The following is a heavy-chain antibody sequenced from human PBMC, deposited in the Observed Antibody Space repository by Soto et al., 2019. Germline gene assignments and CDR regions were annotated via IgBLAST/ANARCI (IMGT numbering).Heavy chain of an antibody. J-gene: IGHJ4*02. CDR3: ARASTAMGLFDS. Sequence: SETLSLTCAVSGGSISSGAYSWSWIRQPPGKGLEWIGYRYHGGATYSNPSLKNRVTISGDWSKDQFSLKLNSVTAADTAVYYCARASTAMGLFDSWGPGIMVTVSS. CDR1: GGSISSGAYS. D-gene: IGHD5-18*01. V-gene: IGHV4-30-2*01. CDR2: RYHGGAT.